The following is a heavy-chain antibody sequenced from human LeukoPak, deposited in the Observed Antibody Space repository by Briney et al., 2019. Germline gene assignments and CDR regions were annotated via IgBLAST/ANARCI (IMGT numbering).Heavy chain of an antibody. CDR1: GGSFSGYY. J-gene: IGHJ3*02. CDR2: INHSGST. Sequence: SETLSLTCAVYGGSFSGYYWSWIRQPPGKGLEWIGEINHSGSTNYNPSLKSRVTISVDTSKNQFSLKLSSVTAADTAVYYCARAAAGDDAFDIWGQGTMVTVSS. D-gene: IGHD7-27*01. V-gene: IGHV4-34*01. CDR3: ARAAAGDDAFDI.